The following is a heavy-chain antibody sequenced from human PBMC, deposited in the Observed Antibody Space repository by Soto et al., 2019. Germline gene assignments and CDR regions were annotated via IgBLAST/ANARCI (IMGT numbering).Heavy chain of an antibody. CDR2: VHHSKGA. Sequence: PSETLSLTCVVSDNSITKDIWWSWVRQPPGKGLEWIAEVHHSKGALYGPSLRSRVTVSADIFDNKLSLELHSVDIADTAVYYCVRDTYFPDSSGYTRCFDYWGQGTLVTVSS. J-gene: IGHJ4*02. D-gene: IGHD3-22*01. CDR1: DNSITKDIW. CDR3: VRDTYFPDSSGYTRCFDY. V-gene: IGHV4-4*02.